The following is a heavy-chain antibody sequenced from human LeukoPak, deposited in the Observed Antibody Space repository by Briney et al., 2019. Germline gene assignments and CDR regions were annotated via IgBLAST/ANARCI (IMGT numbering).Heavy chain of an antibody. CDR3: ARDRYFPY. Sequence: EGSLTLSCAGSGLSVSSSWMSWVRQAPGKGLEWVANMEEDGSVEHYLDSVKGRFTISRDNAQNSLYLQMNSLRDDDTAIYYWARDRYFPYWGQGTLVSVSS. D-gene: IGHD1-14*01. CDR1: GLSVSSSW. CDR2: MEEDGSVE. V-gene: IGHV3-7*01. J-gene: IGHJ1*01.